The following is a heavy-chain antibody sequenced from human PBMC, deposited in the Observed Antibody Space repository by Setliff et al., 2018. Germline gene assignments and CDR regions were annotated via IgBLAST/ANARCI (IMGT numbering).Heavy chain of an antibody. V-gene: IGHV3-15*01. CDR1: GFTFSSYW. J-gene: IGHJ4*02. D-gene: IGHD3-22*01. CDR2: IKSKTDGGTI. CDR3: TTDSMFYFDSSGYHVLDY. Sequence: GGSLRLSCAASGFTFSSYWMSWVRQAPGKGLEWVGRIKSKTDGGTIDYAAPVKGRLTISRDDSKNTLYLQVNNLRSEDTAVYYCTTDSMFYFDSSGYHVLDYWGQGTLVTVSS.